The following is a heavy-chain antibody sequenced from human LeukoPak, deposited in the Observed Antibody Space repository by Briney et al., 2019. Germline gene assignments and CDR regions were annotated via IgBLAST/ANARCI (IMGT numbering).Heavy chain of an antibody. CDR3: ASTRSTSDWYTRGFEY. CDR2: ISSSGSIT. D-gene: IGHD6-19*01. V-gene: IGHV3-48*03. CDR1: GFSFSSYE. Sequence: GSLRLSCADSGFSFSSYEMNWVRQAPGKGLEWISYISSSGSITFYADSEKGRFTISRDNARNSLYLQMNSLRAEDTAVYYCASTRSTSDWYTRGFEYWGQGTLVTVSS. J-gene: IGHJ4*02.